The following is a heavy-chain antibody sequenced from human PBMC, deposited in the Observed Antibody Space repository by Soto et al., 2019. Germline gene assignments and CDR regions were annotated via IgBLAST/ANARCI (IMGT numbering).Heavy chain of an antibody. V-gene: IGHV3-30-3*01. CDR2: ISYAGSNK. CDR3: ARGGSCSWSTFDY. Sequence: QVQLVESGGGVVQPGTSLRLSCAASGFTISSYAMHWVRQAPGKGLEWVAVISYAGSNKYYADSVKGRFTISRDNSKNTLYLQMDSLRAEDTAMYHWARGGSCSWSTFDYWGQGTLVTVSS. J-gene: IGHJ4*02. D-gene: IGHD6-13*01. CDR1: GFTISSYA.